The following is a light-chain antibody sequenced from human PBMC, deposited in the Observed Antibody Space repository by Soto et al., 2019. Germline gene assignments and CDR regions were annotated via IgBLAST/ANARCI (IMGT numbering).Light chain of an antibody. J-gene: IGLJ2*01. CDR1: SSNIGSNY. CDR3: AAWADGLSVVV. V-gene: IGLV1-47*01. CDR2: RNN. Sequence: QSALTQPPSASGTPGQRVTISCSGSSSNIGSNYVYWYQQLPGTAPKLLLYRNNQRPSGVPDRFSASKSGTSASLAISGLRSEDEADYYCAAWADGLSVVVFGGGTKLTVL.